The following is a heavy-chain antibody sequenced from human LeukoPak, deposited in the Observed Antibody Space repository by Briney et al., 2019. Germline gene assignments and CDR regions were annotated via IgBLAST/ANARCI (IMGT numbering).Heavy chain of an antibody. CDR3: ARGDFRRYQPFDY. J-gene: IGHJ4*02. CDR1: GGSFSCYY. D-gene: IGHD3-3*01. CDR2: INHSGST. V-gene: IGHV4-34*01. Sequence: PSETLSLPCAVYGGSFSCYYWSWIRQPPGKGLEWIGEINHSGSTNYNPSLKSRVTISVDTSKNQSSLKLSSVTAADTAVYYCARGDFRRYQPFDYWGQGTLVTVSS.